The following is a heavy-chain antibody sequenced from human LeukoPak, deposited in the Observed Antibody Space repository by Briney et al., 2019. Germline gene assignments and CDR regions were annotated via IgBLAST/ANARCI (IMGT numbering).Heavy chain of an antibody. Sequence: SETLSLTCTVSGGSISGYYWSWIRQPPGKGLEWLGNIYYSGSTNYNPSLKSRVTISVDTSKTQFSLKLSSVTAADTAVYYCARRSSSGWFDYWGQGTLVTVSS. CDR3: ARRSSSGWFDY. CDR1: GGSISGYY. D-gene: IGHD6-19*01. J-gene: IGHJ4*02. CDR2: IYYSGST. V-gene: IGHV4-59*08.